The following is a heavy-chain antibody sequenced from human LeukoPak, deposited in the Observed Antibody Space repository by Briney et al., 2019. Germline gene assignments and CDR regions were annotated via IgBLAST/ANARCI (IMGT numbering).Heavy chain of an antibody. Sequence: PGGSLRLSCAASGFTFSSYSMNWVRQAPGKGLEWVANIKQDGSEKYYVDSVKGRFTISRDNAKNSLYLQMNSLRAEDTAVYYCARGRFDWLYPMNAFDIWGQGTMVTVSS. CDR1: GFTFSSYS. CDR3: ARGRFDWLYPMNAFDI. D-gene: IGHD3-9*01. J-gene: IGHJ3*02. CDR2: IKQDGSEK. V-gene: IGHV3-7*01.